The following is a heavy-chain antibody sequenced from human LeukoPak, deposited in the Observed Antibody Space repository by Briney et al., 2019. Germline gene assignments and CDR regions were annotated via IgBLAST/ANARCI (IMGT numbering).Heavy chain of an antibody. CDR1: GLTFSSYW. V-gene: IGHV3-7*01. CDR2: IKQDGSEK. CDR3: TRIAAAGFDC. J-gene: IGHJ4*02. D-gene: IGHD6-13*01. Sequence: GGSLRLSCAASGLTFSSYWMSWVRQAPGKGLEWVANIKQDGSEKYYVDSVKGRFTISRDNAENSLYLQMNNLRAEDTAVYYCTRIAAAGFDCWGQGTPVTVSS.